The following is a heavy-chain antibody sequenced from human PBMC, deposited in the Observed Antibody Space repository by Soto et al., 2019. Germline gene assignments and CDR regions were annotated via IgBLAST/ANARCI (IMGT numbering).Heavy chain of an antibody. CDR3: ARDIFCGGDCSIAFDY. Sequence: LSLTCTVSGGSISSGGYYWSWIRQHPGKGLEWIGYIYYSGSTYYNPSLKSRVTISVDTSKNQFSLKLSSVTAADTAVYYCARDIFCGGDCSIAFDYWGQGTLVTVSS. J-gene: IGHJ4*02. V-gene: IGHV4-31*03. D-gene: IGHD2-21*02. CDR1: GGSISSGGYY. CDR2: IYYSGST.